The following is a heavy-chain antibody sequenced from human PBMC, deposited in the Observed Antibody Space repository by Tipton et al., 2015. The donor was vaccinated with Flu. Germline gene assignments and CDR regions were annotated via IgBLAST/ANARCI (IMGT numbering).Heavy chain of an antibody. CDR3: ALSTTAHREFES. J-gene: IGHJ4*02. CDR1: GGSISSYY. CDR2: IYYSGST. Sequence: LRLSCTVSGGSISSYYWSWIRQSPGMGLEWIGYIYYSGSTNYNPSLKSRVTVSLDTSKNQFSLKLTSVTAADRAVYYCALSTTAHREFESWGQGTLVTVSS. V-gene: IGHV4-59*03. D-gene: IGHD1-1*01.